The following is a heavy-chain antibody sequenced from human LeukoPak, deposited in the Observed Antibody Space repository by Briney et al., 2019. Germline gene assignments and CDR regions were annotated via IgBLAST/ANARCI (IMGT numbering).Heavy chain of an antibody. CDR3: ARESITGTRGGWFDP. Sequence: SETLSLTCAVYGGSFSGYYWSWIRQPPGKGLGWIGEINHSGSTNYNPSLKSRVTISVDTSKNQFSLKLSSVTAADTAVYYCARESITGTRGGWFDPWGQGTLVTVSS. J-gene: IGHJ5*02. D-gene: IGHD1-7*01. CDR1: GGSFSGYY. CDR2: INHSGST. V-gene: IGHV4-34*01.